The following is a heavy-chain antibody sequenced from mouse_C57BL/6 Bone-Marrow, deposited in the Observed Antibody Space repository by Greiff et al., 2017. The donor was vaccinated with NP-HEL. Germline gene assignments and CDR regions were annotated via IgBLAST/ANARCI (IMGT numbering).Heavy chain of an antibody. D-gene: IGHD2-10*02. CDR3: ARECLDLDY. J-gene: IGHJ2*01. CDR1: GYSFTGYY. Sequence: VQLQQSGPELVKPGASVKISCKASGYSFTGYYMNWVKQSPAKSLEWIGEINPSTGGTTYNQKFKAKATLTVDKSSSTAYMQLKSLTSEDPAVYYCARECLDLDYWGQGTTLTVSS. CDR2: INPSTGGT. V-gene: IGHV1-42*01.